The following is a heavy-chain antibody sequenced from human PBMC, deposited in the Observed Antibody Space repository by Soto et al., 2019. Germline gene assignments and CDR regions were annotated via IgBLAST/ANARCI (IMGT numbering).Heavy chain of an antibody. J-gene: IGHJ4*02. CDR2: INTSGGST. Sequence: GASVKVSCKASGYTLSSYYMHWVRQAPGQGLEWMGIINTSGGSTTYAQKFQGRVTMTRDTSTSTVYIELSSLTSEDTAVYYCARASVSGRRFDYWGEGTLVTVSS. V-gene: IGHV1-46*03. D-gene: IGHD6-19*01. CDR1: GYTLSSYY. CDR3: ARASVSGRRFDY.